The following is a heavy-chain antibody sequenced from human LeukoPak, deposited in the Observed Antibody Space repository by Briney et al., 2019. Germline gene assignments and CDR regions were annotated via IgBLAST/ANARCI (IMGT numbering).Heavy chain of an antibody. CDR3: ARGYSGYVGVPADY. V-gene: IGHV3-21*01. CDR2: ISSSSSYI. J-gene: IGHJ4*02. Sequence: GGPLRLSCAASGFTFSSYSMNWVRQAPGKGLEWVSSISSSSSYIYYADSVKGRFTISRDNAKNSLYLQMNSLRAEDTAVYYCARGYSGYVGVPADYWGQGTLVTVSS. D-gene: IGHD5-12*01. CDR1: GFTFSSYS.